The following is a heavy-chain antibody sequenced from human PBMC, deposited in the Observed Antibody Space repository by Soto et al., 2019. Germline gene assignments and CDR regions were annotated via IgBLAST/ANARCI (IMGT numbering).Heavy chain of an antibody. J-gene: IGHJ4*02. CDR1: GYTFRNYG. D-gene: IGHD1-26*01. CDR2: VSAYNRNS. CDR3: ARDRQWEPLLY. V-gene: IGHV1-18*01. Sequence: QVQLVQSGSEVKKPGASVRVTCKASGYTFRNYGISWVREAPGQGLEWMGWVSAYNRNSNYAQKFEDRVIMTADTATSTAYLELRGLRSDDTAIYYCARDRQWEPLLYWGQGTLVIVSS.